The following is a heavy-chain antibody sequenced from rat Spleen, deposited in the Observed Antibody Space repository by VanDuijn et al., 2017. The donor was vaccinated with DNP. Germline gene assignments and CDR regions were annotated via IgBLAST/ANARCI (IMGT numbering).Heavy chain of an antibody. Sequence: EVQLVESGGGLVQPGRSLKLSCAASGITFSNSGMHWIRQAPTKGLEWVTSISPSGGGTYYRDSVKGRFIISRDNARGTLYLQMDSLRSEDTATYYCTRQSARYGLWGYFDYWGQGVMVTVSS. J-gene: IGHJ2*01. CDR1: GITFSNSG. CDR3: TRQSARYGLWGYFDY. V-gene: IGHV5-19*01. CDR2: ISPSGGGT. D-gene: IGHD1-6*01.